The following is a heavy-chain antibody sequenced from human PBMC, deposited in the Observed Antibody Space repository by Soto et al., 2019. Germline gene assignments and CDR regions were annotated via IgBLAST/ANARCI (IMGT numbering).Heavy chain of an antibody. J-gene: IGHJ5*02. Sequence: SVKVSCKASGGTFSSYAISWVRQAPGQGLEWMGGIIPIFGTANYAQKFQGRVTITADESTSTAYMELSSLRSEDTAVYYCASSDSPENWFDPWGQGTLVTVSS. CDR2: IIPIFGTA. CDR3: ASSDSPENWFDP. CDR1: GGTFSSYA. V-gene: IGHV1-69*13. D-gene: IGHD2-15*01.